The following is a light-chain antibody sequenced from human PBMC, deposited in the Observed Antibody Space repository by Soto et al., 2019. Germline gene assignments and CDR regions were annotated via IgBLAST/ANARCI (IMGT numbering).Light chain of an antibody. J-gene: IGLJ1*01. CDR2: DVS. CDR1: SSDVGAYNY. V-gene: IGLV2-14*03. Sequence: QSVLTQPASVSGSPGQSITISCTGSSSDVGAYNYVSWYQQHPDKAPKLMIFDVSDRPSGVSSRFSASKSGSTASLTISGLQAEDEAEYYCGSFTTSSTVVFGTGTKVTVL. CDR3: GSFTTSSTVV.